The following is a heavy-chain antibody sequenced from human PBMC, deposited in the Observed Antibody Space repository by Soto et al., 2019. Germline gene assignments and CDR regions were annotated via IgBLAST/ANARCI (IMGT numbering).Heavy chain of an antibody. Sequence: GASVKVSCKVSGYTLTELSMHWVRQAPGKGLEWMGGFDPDNGETIYAQKFRGRVTMTKDTSTDTAYMELSRLKSDDTAVYYCAIQRSGVVYWSQGTQVTVSS. CDR3: AIQRSGVVY. V-gene: IGHV1-24*01. CDR2: FDPDNGET. J-gene: IGHJ4*02. CDR1: GYTLTELS. D-gene: IGHD2-15*01.